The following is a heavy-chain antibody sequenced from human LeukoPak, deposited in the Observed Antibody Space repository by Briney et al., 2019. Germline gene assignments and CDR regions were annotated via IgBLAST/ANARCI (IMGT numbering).Heavy chain of an antibody. Sequence: SETLSLTCTVSGDFITAYYWSWIRQPPGKGLEWIGYVYYTGSTEYNPSLRSRVTISLEMSKHQFSLKLSSVTAADTAVYYCARETSQKGAHYMDVWGKGTTVTISS. D-gene: IGHD3-16*01. V-gene: IGHV4-59*01. CDR1: GDFITAYY. J-gene: IGHJ6*03. CDR3: ARETSQKGAHYMDV. CDR2: VYYTGST.